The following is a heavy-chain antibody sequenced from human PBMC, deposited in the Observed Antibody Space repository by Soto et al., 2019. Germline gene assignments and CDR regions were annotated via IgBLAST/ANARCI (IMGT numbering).Heavy chain of an antibody. Sequence: GGSLRISCAASGFTFSSYGMHWVRQAPGKGLEGVAVIWYDGSNKYYADSVKGRFTISRDNSKNTLYLQMNSLRAEDTAVYYCARDRCSSTSCKPPYYYGMDVWGQGTTVTVSS. CDR1: GFTFSSYG. V-gene: IGHV3-33*01. CDR3: ARDRCSSTSCKPPYYYGMDV. J-gene: IGHJ6*02. CDR2: IWYDGSNK. D-gene: IGHD2-2*01.